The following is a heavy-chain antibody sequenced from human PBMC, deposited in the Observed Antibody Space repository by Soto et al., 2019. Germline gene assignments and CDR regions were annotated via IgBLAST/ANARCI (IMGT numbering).Heavy chain of an antibody. CDR3: AKDHILTGSPSDPTFDY. V-gene: IGHV3-23*01. J-gene: IGHJ4*02. CDR1: GFTLSSSA. D-gene: IGHD3-9*01. CDR2: ISGSGGST. Sequence: GGSLRLSCTASGFTLSSSAMSWVRQAPGKGLEWVSAISGSGGSTYYADSVKGRFTISRDNSKNTLYLQMNSLRAEDTAVYYCAKDHILTGSPSDPTFDYWGQGTPVTVSS.